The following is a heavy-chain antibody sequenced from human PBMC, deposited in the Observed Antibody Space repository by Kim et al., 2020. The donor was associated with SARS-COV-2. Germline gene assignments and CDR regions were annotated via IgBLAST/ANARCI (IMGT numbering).Heavy chain of an antibody. CDR1: GGTFSSYA. J-gene: IGHJ3*02. CDR2: IIPIFGTA. CDR3: ARDNYDSSGYYYETDAFDI. V-gene: IGHV1-69*13. D-gene: IGHD3-22*01. Sequence: SVKVSCKASGGTFSSYAISWVRQAPGQGLEWMGGIIPIFGTANYAQKFQGRVTITADESTSTAYMELSSLRSEDTAVYYCARDNYDSSGYYYETDAFDIWGQGTMVTVSS.